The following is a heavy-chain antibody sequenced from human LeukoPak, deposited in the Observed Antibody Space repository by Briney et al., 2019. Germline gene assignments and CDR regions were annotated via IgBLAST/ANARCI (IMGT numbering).Heavy chain of an antibody. CDR3: AKVTMVRGVIRAFDY. Sequence: PGGSLRLSCAASGFTFSSYAMSWVRQAPGKGVEWVSAISGSGGSTYYADSVKGRFTISRDNSKNTLYLQMNSLRAEDTAVYYCAKVTMVRGVIRAFDYWGQGTLVTVSS. CDR1: GFTFSSYA. D-gene: IGHD3-10*01. CDR2: ISGSGGST. V-gene: IGHV3-23*01. J-gene: IGHJ4*02.